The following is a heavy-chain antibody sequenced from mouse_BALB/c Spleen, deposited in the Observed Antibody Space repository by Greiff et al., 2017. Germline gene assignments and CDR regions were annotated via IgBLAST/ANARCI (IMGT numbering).Heavy chain of an antibody. CDR2: INPDSSTI. D-gene: IGHD2-3*01. CDR1: GFDFSRYW. Sequence: EVKLVESGGGLVQPGGSLKLSCAASGFDFSRYWMSWVRQAPGKGLEWIGEINPDSSTINYTPSLKDKFIISRDNAKNTLYLQMSKVRSEDTALYYCARPVGYYPAYWGQGTLVTVSA. J-gene: IGHJ3*01. V-gene: IGHV4-1*02. CDR3: ARPVGYYPAY.